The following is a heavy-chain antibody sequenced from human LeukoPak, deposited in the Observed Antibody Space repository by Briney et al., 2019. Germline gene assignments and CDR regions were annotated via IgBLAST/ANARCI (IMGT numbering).Heavy chain of an antibody. Sequence: TSETLSLTCTVSGVSISSGGYYWSWIRQHPGKGLERIGYIYYSGSTYYNPSLKSRVTISVDTSKNQFSLKLSSVTAADTAVYYCARDSYYYDSSGYYDNWFDPWGQGTLVTVSS. CDR2: IYYSGST. V-gene: IGHV4-31*03. D-gene: IGHD3-22*01. CDR1: GVSISSGGYY. J-gene: IGHJ5*02. CDR3: ARDSYYYDSSGYYDNWFDP.